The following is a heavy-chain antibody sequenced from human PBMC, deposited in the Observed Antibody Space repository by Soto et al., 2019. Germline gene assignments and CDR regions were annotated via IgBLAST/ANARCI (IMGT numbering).Heavy chain of an antibody. CDR1: GYTFTSYD. J-gene: IGHJ6*03. V-gene: IGHV1-8*01. CDR3: ARSSDFWSGYGQSYYMDV. Sequence: ASVKVSCKASGYTFTSYDINWVRQATGQGLEWMGWMNPNSGNTGYAQKFQGRVTMTRNTSISTAYMELSSLRSEDTAVYYCARSSDFWSGYGQSYYMDVWGKGTTVTVSS. D-gene: IGHD3-3*01. CDR2: MNPNSGNT.